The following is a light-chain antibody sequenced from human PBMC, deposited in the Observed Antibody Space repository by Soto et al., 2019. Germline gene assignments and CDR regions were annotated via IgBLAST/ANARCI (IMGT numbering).Light chain of an antibody. V-gene: IGKV3-20*01. J-gene: IGKJ5*01. CDR3: HQYGSSPIT. CDR1: QSVSSSY. CDR2: DPS. Sequence: EIVLTQSPGTLSLSPGEIATFSCRASQSVSSSYLAWYQDKPGQAPRLLIYDPSSRATGVPDRFRGSGSGTEFTLTHSRLEPEDFAVYYCHQYGSSPITFGQGTRLDIK.